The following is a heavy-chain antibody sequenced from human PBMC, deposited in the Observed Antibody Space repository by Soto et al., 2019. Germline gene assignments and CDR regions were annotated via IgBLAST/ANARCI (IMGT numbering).Heavy chain of an antibody. D-gene: IGHD3-3*01. V-gene: IGHV3-21*01. CDR1: GFTFSSYS. J-gene: IGHJ5*02. CDR2: ISSSSSYI. Sequence: PGGSLRLSCAASGFTFSSYSMNWVRQAPGKGLEWVSSISSSSSYIYYADSVKGRFTISRDNAKNSLYLQMNSLRAEDTAVYYCARDQRTIFGVVMNNWFDPWGQGTLVTVSS. CDR3: ARDQRTIFGVVMNNWFDP.